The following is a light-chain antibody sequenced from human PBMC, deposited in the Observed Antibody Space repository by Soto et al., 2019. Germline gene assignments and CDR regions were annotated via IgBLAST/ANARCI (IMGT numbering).Light chain of an antibody. V-gene: IGKV1-6*01. Sequence: IQMTQSPSSLSASVGDRVTISCRASQDIRNTLAWYQQKPGEAPKLLIFAASNLQSGVPSRFSGSGSVTDFTLAITGLQPEDFATYYCIQYYHFSWTSGQGIKVEIX. J-gene: IGKJ1*01. CDR2: AAS. CDR1: QDIRNT. CDR3: IQYYHFSWT.